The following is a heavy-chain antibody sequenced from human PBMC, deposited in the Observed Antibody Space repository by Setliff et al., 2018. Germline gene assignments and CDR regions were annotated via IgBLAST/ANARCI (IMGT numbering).Heavy chain of an antibody. CDR3: ARDKSPTGVLPQWYFDL. J-gene: IGHJ2*01. V-gene: IGHV1-69*10. D-gene: IGHD7-27*01. Sequence: GASVKVSCKASGGTFSSYAISWVRQAPGQGLEWMGGIIPILGIANYAQKFQGRVTITADKSTSTAYMELSSLRSEDTAVYYCARDKSPTGVLPQWYFDLWGRGTLVTVSS. CDR1: GGTFSSYA. CDR2: IIPILGIA.